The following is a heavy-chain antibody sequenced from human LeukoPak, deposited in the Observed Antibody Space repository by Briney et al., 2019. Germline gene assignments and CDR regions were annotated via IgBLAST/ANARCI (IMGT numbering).Heavy chain of an antibody. CDR3: ANDLQLWLRSFDY. Sequence: GGSLRPSCAASGFTFSSYGMHWVRQAPGKGLEWVAFIRYDGSNKYYADSVKGRFTISRDNSKNTLYLQMNSLRAEDTAVYYCANDLQLWLRSFDYWGQGTLVTVSS. D-gene: IGHD5-18*01. CDR1: GFTFSSYG. V-gene: IGHV3-30*02. J-gene: IGHJ4*02. CDR2: IRYDGSNK.